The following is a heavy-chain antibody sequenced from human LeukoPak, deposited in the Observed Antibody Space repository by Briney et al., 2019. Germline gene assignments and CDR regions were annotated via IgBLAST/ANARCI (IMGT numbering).Heavy chain of an antibody. V-gene: IGHV4-59*08. CDR1: GGPLSSYY. J-gene: IGHJ4*02. D-gene: IGHD5-24*01. CDR2: IYNSGST. CDR3: ARGARAGYNLEPFDN. Sequence: SDTLSLTCTVSGGPLSSYYWSWIRQPPGKGLEWTGYIYNSGSTKYNPSLKSRVTISVDTSKNQISLKLSSVTAADTAVYYCARGARAGYNLEPFDNWGQGTLVTVSS.